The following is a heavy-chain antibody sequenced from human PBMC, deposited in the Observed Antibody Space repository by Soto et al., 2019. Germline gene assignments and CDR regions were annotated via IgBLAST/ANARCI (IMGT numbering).Heavy chain of an antibody. Sequence: GGSLRLSCAASGFTFSSYVMHWVRQAPGKGLEWVAVIWYDGSNKYYADSVKGRFTISRDNSKNTLYLQMNSLRAEDTAVYYCAREIFGRGGQFDYWGQGPLVTVSS. CDR2: IWYDGSNK. D-gene: IGHD3-16*01. CDR1: GFTFSSYV. CDR3: AREIFGRGGQFDY. V-gene: IGHV3-33*01. J-gene: IGHJ4*02.